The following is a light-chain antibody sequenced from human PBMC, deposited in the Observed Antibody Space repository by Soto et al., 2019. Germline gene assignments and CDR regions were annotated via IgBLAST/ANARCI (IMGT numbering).Light chain of an antibody. CDR1: QSISSW. V-gene: IGKV1-5*03. Sequence: PSTLSASVGDRVTITCRASQSISSWLAWYQQKPGKAPKLLIYKASTLKSGVPSRFSGNGSGTEFTLTISSLQPDDFATYYCQQYNTYSTFGQGTRLEI. J-gene: IGKJ5*01. CDR3: QQYNTYST. CDR2: KAS.